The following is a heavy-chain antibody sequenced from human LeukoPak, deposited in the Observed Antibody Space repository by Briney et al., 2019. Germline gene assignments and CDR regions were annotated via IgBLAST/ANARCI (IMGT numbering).Heavy chain of an antibody. CDR1: GGSISSSSYY. J-gene: IGHJ4*02. Sequence: SETLSLTCTVSGGSISSSSYYWGWIRQPPGKGLEWIGSIYYSGSTYYNPSLKSRVTISVDTSKNQFSLKLSSVTAADTAVYYCARRVVWYYDSSGYYYFDYWGQGTLVTVSS. V-gene: IGHV4-39*01. D-gene: IGHD3-22*01. CDR3: ARRVVWYYDSSGYYYFDY. CDR2: IYYSGST.